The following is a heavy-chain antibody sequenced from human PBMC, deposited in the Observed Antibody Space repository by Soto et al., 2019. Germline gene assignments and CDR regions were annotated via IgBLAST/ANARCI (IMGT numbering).Heavy chain of an antibody. D-gene: IGHD2-2*01. J-gene: IGHJ4*02. V-gene: IGHV3-21*01. CDR2: ISSSSCYM. CDR1: GFTFSSYS. Sequence: EVQLVESGGGLVKPGGSLRLSCAASGFTFSSYSMNWVRQAPGKGLEWVTSISSSSCYMYYADSVQGRITISRDNANNSLCHQKNSLRAEDTAVYYCATVVVVPAAGIAYWGQGTLVTVSS. CDR3: ATVVVVPAAGIAY.